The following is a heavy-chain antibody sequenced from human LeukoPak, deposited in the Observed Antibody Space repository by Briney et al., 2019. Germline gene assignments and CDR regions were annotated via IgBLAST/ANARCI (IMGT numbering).Heavy chain of an antibody. V-gene: IGHV1-2*06. CDR3: ARVNRGSSFDY. CDR2: INPNSGGT. J-gene: IGHJ4*02. Sequence: ASVRVSFTASGYTFTVYYMHWVRQAPGQGLEWMGRINPNSGGTNYAQKFQGRVTMTRDTSISTAYMELSRLRCDDTAVYYCARVNRGSSFDYWGQGTLVTVSS. D-gene: IGHD1-14*01. CDR1: GYTFTVYY.